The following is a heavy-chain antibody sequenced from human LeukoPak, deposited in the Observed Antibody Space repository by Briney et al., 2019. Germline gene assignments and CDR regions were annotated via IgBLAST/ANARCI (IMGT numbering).Heavy chain of an antibody. CDR3: ARDRTYYGSGSYHHYFDY. V-gene: IGHV4-59*01. CDR1: GGSISSYY. CDR2: IYYSGST. J-gene: IGHJ4*02. D-gene: IGHD3-10*01. Sequence: ASETLSLTCTVSGGSISSYYWSWIRQPPGKGLEWLGYIYYSGSTNYDPSLKSRVTISVDTSKNQFSLKLSSVTAADTAVYYCARDRTYYGSGSYHHYFDYWGQGTLVTVSS.